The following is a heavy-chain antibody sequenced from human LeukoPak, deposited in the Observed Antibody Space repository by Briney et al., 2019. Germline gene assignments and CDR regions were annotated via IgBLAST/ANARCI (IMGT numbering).Heavy chain of an antibody. J-gene: IGHJ3*02. CDR3: ARGSYYDSSGLRAFDI. D-gene: IGHD3-22*01. V-gene: IGHV4-39*07. Sequence: SSETLSLTCTVSGGSISSSSYYWGWIRQPQGKGLEWIGSIYYSGSTYYNPSLKSRVTISVDTSKNQFSLKLSSVTAADTAVYYCARGSYYDSSGLRAFDIWGQGTMVTVSS. CDR1: GGSISSSSYY. CDR2: IYYSGST.